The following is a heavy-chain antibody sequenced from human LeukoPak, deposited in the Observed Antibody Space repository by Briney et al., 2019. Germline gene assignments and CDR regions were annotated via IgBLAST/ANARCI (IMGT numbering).Heavy chain of an antibody. CDR3: AKASSDYDKFPFFDY. V-gene: IGHV3-23*01. CDR2: ITNCGYSA. Sequence: QSGGSLRLSCAASGFTFSSYAMSWVRQAPGKGLEWVSGITNCGYSAFYADSVKGRFTISRDSSKKTLYLQMDSLRAEDAAVYYCAKASSDYDKFPFFDYWGQGTPVTVSS. J-gene: IGHJ4*02. D-gene: IGHD5-12*01. CDR1: GFTFSSYA.